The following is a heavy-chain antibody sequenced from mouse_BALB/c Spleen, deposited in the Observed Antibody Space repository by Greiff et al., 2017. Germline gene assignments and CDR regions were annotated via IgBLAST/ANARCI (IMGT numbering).Heavy chain of an antibody. CDR2: IYPGDGDT. Sequence: VQLQQSGAELVRPGPSVSLSCKASGYAFSSYWMNWVKQRPGQGLEWIGQIYPGDGDTNYNGKFKGKATLTADKSSSTSYMQLSSLTSEDTAVYICAVDYDRAWFAYWGQGTLVTVSA. CDR3: AVDYDRAWFAY. V-gene: IGHV1-80*01. J-gene: IGHJ3*01. D-gene: IGHD2-4*01. CDR1: GYAFSSYW.